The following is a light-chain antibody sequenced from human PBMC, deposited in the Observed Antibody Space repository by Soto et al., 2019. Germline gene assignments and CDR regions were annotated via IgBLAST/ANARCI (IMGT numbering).Light chain of an antibody. Sequence: EIVLTQSPDTLSLSPGEGATLSCRASQSVTSSYLAWFQQKPGQAPRLLIYGASSRATGIPDRFSGSGSGTEFTLSISRLGPEDFAVYYCQQYGSSPPWTFGQGTKVEIK. J-gene: IGKJ1*01. CDR2: GAS. V-gene: IGKV3-20*01. CDR1: QSVTSSY. CDR3: QQYGSSPPWT.